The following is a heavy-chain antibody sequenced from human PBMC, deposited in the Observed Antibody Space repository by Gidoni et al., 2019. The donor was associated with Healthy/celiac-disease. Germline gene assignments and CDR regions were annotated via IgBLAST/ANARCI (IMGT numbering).Heavy chain of an antibody. J-gene: IGHJ6*02. V-gene: IGHV3-33*01. CDR1: GFTFSSSG. CDR3: ARGRVRFHYYDSSGYYHSGGMDV. CDR2: IWYDGSNK. Sequence: QVQLVESGGGVVQPGRSLRLSGAASGFTFSSSGMPWVRRAPGKGLEWVEVIWYDGSNKYYADSVKGRFTISRDNSKNTLYLQMNSLRAEDTAVYYCARGRVRFHYYDSSGYYHSGGMDVWGQGTTVTVSS. D-gene: IGHD3-22*01.